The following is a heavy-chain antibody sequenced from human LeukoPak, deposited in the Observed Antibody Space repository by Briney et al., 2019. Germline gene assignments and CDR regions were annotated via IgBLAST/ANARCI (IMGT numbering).Heavy chain of an antibody. CDR3: ARVGIPAKPYYYDSSGYWYFDL. V-gene: IGHV4-39*07. D-gene: IGHD3-22*01. CDR2: IYYSGST. Sequence: SETLSLTCTVSGGSISSSSYYWGWIRQPPGKGLEWIGSIYYSGSTYYNPSLKSRVTISVDTSKNQFSLKLSSVTAADTAVYYCARVGIPAKPYYYDSSGYWYFDLWGRGTLVTVSS. CDR1: GGSISSSSYY. J-gene: IGHJ2*01.